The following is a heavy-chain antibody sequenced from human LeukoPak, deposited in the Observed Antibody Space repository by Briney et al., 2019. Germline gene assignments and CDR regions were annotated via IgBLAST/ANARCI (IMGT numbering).Heavy chain of an antibody. CDR2: VNEDGSEK. Sequence: GGSLRLSCAVSGFTFSTYWMTWVRQAPGKGLKWVASVNEDGSEKYLVDSVKGRYTISRDNAKNSLFLQLHSLSAEDTAVYYCGRGFAWLDNWGQGTQVTVFS. J-gene: IGHJ5*02. D-gene: IGHD3-16*01. V-gene: IGHV3-7*05. CDR1: GFTFSTYW. CDR3: GRGFAWLDN.